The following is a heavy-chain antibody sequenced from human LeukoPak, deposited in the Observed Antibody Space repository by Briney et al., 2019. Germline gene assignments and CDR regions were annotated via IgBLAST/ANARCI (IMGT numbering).Heavy chain of an antibody. CDR1: GGSFSGYY. CDR2: INHSGST. Sequence: SETLSLTCAVYGGSFSGYYWSWIRQPPGKGLEWIGEINHSGSTNYNPSLKSRVTISVDTSKNQFSLKLSSVTAADTAVYYCARRDDSSGYYDDYWGQGTLVTVSS. CDR3: ARRDDSSGYYDDY. D-gene: IGHD3-22*01. J-gene: IGHJ4*02. V-gene: IGHV4-34*01.